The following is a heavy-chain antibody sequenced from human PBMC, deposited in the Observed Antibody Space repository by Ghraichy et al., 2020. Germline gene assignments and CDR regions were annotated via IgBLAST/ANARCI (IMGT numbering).Heavy chain of an antibody. V-gene: IGHV3-30-3*01. Sequence: GGSLRLSCAASGFTFSSYAMHWVRQAPGKGLEWVAVISYDGSNKYYADSVKGRFTISRDNSKNTLYLQMNSLRAEDTAVYYCARDYYDSSGYYYGDPYYYYYMDVWGKGTTVTVSS. D-gene: IGHD3-22*01. CDR3: ARDYYDSSGYYYGDPYYYYYMDV. CDR2: ISYDGSNK. CDR1: GFTFSSYA. J-gene: IGHJ6*03.